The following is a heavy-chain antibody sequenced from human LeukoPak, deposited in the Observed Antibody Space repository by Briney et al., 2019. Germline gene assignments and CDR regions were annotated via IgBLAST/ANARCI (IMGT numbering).Heavy chain of an antibody. Sequence: PSETLSLTCAVYGGSFSGYYWSWIRQPPGKGLEWIGEINHSGSTNYNPSLKSRVTISVDTSKNQFSLKLSSVTAADTAVYYCARGGLTMVRGVPLYGMDVWGQGTTVTVSS. CDR2: INHSGST. V-gene: IGHV4-34*01. CDR3: ARGGLTMVRGVPLYGMDV. CDR1: GGSFSGYY. D-gene: IGHD3-10*01. J-gene: IGHJ6*02.